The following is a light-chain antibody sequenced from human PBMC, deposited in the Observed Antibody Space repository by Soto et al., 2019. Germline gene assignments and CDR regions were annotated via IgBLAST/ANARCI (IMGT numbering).Light chain of an antibody. CDR1: QSVSSNF. CDR3: QQYGSSIT. V-gene: IGKV3-20*01. Sequence: EIVLTQSPGTLSLSPWERATLSCRASQSVSSNFLTWYQQQPGQAPRLLIYGASSRATDIPDRFSGSGSGTDFTLTISRLEPEDFAVYYCQQYGSSITFGQGTRLEIK. J-gene: IGKJ5*01. CDR2: GAS.